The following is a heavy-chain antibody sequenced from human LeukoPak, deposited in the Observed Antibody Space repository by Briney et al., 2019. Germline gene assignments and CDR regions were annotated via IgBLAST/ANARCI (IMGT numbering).Heavy chain of an antibody. CDR3: ARVGAGVPAAIRAFDI. CDR1: GGTFSSYA. Sequence: ASVKVSCKASGGTFSSYAISWVRQAPGQGLEWMGGIIPIFGTANYAQKFQGRVTITADESTSTAYMELSSLRSEDTAVYYCARVGAGVPAAIRAFDIWGQGTMVTVSS. CDR2: IIPIFGTA. D-gene: IGHD2-2*01. J-gene: IGHJ3*02. V-gene: IGHV1-69*13.